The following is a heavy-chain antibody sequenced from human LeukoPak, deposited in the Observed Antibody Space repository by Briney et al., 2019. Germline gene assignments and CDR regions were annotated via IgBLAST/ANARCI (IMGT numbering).Heavy chain of an antibody. D-gene: IGHD6-25*01. Sequence: GGSLRPSCAASGFTLSSSGMHWVRQAPGKGLEWVAVIWGDENHKYYGDSVRGRFTISRDNAKNTLYLQMDSLRVEDTAVYYCARDVGSAPFDYWGQGTLVTVSS. J-gene: IGHJ4*02. V-gene: IGHV3-33*08. CDR3: ARDVGSAPFDY. CDR2: IWGDENHK. CDR1: GFTLSSSG.